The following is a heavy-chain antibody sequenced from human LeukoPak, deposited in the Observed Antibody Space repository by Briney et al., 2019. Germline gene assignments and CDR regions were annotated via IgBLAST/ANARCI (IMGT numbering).Heavy chain of an antibody. D-gene: IGHD5-18*01. CDR3: ARVDTVMAYYFDL. CDR1: GFTVSTNC. V-gene: IGHV3-53*04. CDR2: IYSGGTT. Sequence: GGSLRLSCAASGFTVSTNCMTWVRQAPGKGLEWVSTIYSGGTTYYADSVMGRFTISRHNSRNTLYLQMNSLGAEDTAVYYCARVDTVMAYYFDLWGQGTLVTVSS. J-gene: IGHJ4*02.